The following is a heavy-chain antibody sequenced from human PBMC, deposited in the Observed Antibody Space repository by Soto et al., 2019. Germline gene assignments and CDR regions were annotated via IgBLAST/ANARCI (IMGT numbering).Heavy chain of an antibody. CDR2: IYYIGST. CDR3: ARSVFP. Sequence: QVQLQESGPGLVKPSQTLSLTCTVSGGSISSGGYYWNWIRQHPGKGLEWIGYIYYIGSTYYNPTRQSRXTISLDTSKNQFSLKLSSVTAADTAVYYCARSVFPWGQGTLVTVSS. CDR1: GGSISSGGYY. V-gene: IGHV4-31*03. J-gene: IGHJ5*02.